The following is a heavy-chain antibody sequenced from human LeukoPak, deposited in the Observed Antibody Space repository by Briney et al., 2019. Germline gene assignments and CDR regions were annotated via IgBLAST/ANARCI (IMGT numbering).Heavy chain of an antibody. D-gene: IGHD3-9*01. J-gene: IGHJ4*02. V-gene: IGHV3-30*01. CDR1: GFTFSSYA. Sequence: GGSLRLSCAASGFTFSSYAMHWFRKAPGKGLEGWPVISYDGSNKYYADSVKGRFTISRDNSKNTLYLQMNSLRAEDTAVYYCARATRYDVPLRPLDYWGQGTLVTVSS. CDR3: ARATRYDVPLRPLDY. CDR2: ISYDGSNK.